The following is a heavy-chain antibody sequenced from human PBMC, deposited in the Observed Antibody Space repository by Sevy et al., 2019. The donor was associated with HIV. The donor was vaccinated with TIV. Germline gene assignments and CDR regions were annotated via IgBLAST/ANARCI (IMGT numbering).Heavy chain of an antibody. J-gene: IGHJ4*02. CDR3: TRHDNWGRGYDY. CDR2: IYYSGST. V-gene: IGHV4-31*03. Sequence: SESLSLTCTVSGGSISSGGYYWSWIRQHPGKGLKWIGYIYYSGSTYYNPSLKSRVTISVDTSKNQFSLKLSSVTAADLAVYYCTRHDNWGRGYDYWGQGTLVTVSS. CDR1: GGSISSGGYY. D-gene: IGHD7-27*01.